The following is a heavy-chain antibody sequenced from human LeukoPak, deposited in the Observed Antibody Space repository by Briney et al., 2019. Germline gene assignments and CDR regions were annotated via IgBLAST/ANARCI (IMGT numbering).Heavy chain of an antibody. CDR1: GGSISSSSYY. V-gene: IGHV4-39*01. CDR3: ARGLAYAGEDHPSTLDY. J-gene: IGHJ4*02. D-gene: IGHD3-16*01. Sequence: PSETLSLTCTVSGGSISSSSYYWGWIRQPPGKGLEWIWSIYYSGSTYYNPSLKSRVTISVDTSKNQFSLKLSSVTAADTAVYYCARGLAYAGEDHPSTLDYWGQGTLVTVSS. CDR2: IYYSGST.